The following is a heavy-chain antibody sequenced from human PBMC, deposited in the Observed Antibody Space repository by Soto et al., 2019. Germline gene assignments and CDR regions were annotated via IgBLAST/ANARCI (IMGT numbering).Heavy chain of an antibody. CDR2: MHTSGST. V-gene: IGHV4-4*07. D-gene: IGHD5-12*01. Sequence: SETLSLTCTVSGVSISTYHWSWIRQPAGKGLEWIGRMHTSGSTNYNPSLKSRVSMSVDTSKNHFSLKVSSVTAADTAVYYCARDEYGYGDSYDSWGQGTLVTVSS. J-gene: IGHJ4*02. CDR1: GVSISTYH. CDR3: ARDEYGYGDSYDS.